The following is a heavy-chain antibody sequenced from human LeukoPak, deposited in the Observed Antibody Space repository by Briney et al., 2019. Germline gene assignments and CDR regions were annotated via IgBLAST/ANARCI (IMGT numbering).Heavy chain of an antibody. CDR3: ARHLRARPFDI. Sequence: HGESLKISCKGSGYTFTDYWIGWVRQMPGKGLEWMGIIFPGDSDTRYSPSFQGQITISADKSISTAYLQWSSLKASDTAMYFCARHLRARPFDIWGQGIMVTVS. J-gene: IGHJ3*02. D-gene: IGHD5/OR15-5a*01. CDR2: IFPGDSDT. CDR1: GYTFTDYW. V-gene: IGHV5-51*01.